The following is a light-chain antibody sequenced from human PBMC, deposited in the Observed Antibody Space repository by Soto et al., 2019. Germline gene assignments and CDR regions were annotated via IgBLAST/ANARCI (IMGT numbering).Light chain of an antibody. V-gene: IGKV3-20*01. J-gene: IGKJ1*01. CDR3: QQYGDTLPWT. CDR2: GAS. Sequence: EIVLTQSPGTLSLSPGERATLSCRASQSVSSNYLAWYQQKPGQAPRLLIYGASKRATGIPDRFSGSGSGKDFTLTISRLEPEDFAVYYCQQYGDTLPWTFGQGTKVEIK. CDR1: QSVSSNY.